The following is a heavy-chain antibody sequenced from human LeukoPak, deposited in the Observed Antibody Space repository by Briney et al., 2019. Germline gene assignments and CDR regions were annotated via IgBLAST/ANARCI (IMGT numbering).Heavy chain of an antibody. CDR1: GFTFSSYS. V-gene: IGHV3-48*04. Sequence: GGSLRLSCAASGFTFSSYSMNWVRQAPGKGLEWVSYISSSSSTIYYADSVKGRFTISRDNAKNSLYLQMNSLRAEDTAVYYCARDGIEKDYGDPPGYYYGMDVWGQGTTVTVSS. J-gene: IGHJ6*02. CDR2: ISSSSSTI. CDR3: ARDGIEKDYGDPPGYYYGMDV. D-gene: IGHD4-17*01.